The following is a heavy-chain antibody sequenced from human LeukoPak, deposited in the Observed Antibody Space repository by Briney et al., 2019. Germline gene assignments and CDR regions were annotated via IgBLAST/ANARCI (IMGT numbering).Heavy chain of an antibody. CDR3: ARKAGITDDNWFDP. CDR1: GYTFTGYY. J-gene: IGHJ5*02. CDR2: INPNSGGT. V-gene: IGHV1-2*02. Sequence: GASVKVSCKASGYTFTGYYMHWVRQAPGQGLEWMGWINPNSGGTNYAQKFQGRVTMTRDTSISTAYMELSRLRSDGTAVYYCARKAGITDDNWFDPWGQGTLVTVSS.